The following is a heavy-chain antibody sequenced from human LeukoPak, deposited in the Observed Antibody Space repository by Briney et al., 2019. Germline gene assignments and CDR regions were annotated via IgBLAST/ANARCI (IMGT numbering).Heavy chain of an antibody. CDR1: GYTFTSYY. CDR3: ARVSAQADH. CDR2: TNPSGGST. V-gene: IGHV1-46*01. J-gene: IGHJ4*02. Sequence: ASVKVSCKASGYTFTSYYMHWVRQAPGQGLEWMGITNPSGGSTSYAQKLQGRVTMTRDPSPSTVYMELSSLRSEDTAVYSCARVSAQADHWGQGTLVTVSS.